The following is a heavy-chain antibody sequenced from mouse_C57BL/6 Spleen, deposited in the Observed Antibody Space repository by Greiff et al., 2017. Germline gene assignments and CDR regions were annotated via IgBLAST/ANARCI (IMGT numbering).Heavy chain of an antibody. V-gene: IGHV5-9-1*02. CDR2: ISSGGDYI. CDR3: TRDGNYGGFDY. Sequence: EVKVVESGEGLVKPGGSLKLSCAASGFTFSSYAMSWVRQTPEKRLEWVAYISSGGDYIYYADTVKGRFTISRDNARNTLYLQMSSLKSEDTAMYYCTRDGNYGGFDYWGQGTTLTVSS. J-gene: IGHJ2*01. CDR1: GFTFSSYA. D-gene: IGHD2-1*01.